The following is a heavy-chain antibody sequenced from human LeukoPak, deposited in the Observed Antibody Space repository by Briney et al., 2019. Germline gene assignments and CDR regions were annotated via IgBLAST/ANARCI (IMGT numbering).Heavy chain of an antibody. CDR2: ISAYNGNT. CDR3: ARGRGGIAVAGRDY. Sequence: ASVKVSCKASGYTFTSYGISWVRQAPGQGLEWMGWISAYNGNTNYAQKLQGRVTMTRNTSISTAYMELSSLRSEDTAVYYCARGRGGIAVAGRDYWGQGTLVTVSS. CDR1: GYTFTSYG. J-gene: IGHJ4*02. V-gene: IGHV1-18*01. D-gene: IGHD6-19*01.